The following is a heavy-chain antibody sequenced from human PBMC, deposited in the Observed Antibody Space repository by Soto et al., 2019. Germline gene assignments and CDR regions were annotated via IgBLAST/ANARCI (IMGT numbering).Heavy chain of an antibody. J-gene: IGHJ4*02. CDR2: ISSSSSYI. CDR1: GFTFSSYS. D-gene: IGHD6-19*01. V-gene: IGHV3-21*01. Sequence: EVQLVESGGGLVKPGGSLRLSCAASGFTFSSYSMNWVRQAPGKGLEWVSSISSSSSYIYYADSVKGRFTISRDNAKNSLYLQMNSLRAEDTAVYYCARRPGPRHEGYSSGWYYFDYWGQGTLVTVSS. CDR3: ARRPGPRHEGYSSGWYYFDY.